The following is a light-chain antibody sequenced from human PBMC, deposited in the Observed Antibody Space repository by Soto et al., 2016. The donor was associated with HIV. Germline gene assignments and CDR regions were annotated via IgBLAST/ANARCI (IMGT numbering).Light chain of an antibody. CDR2: DDA. Sequence: SYELTQPPSVSVAPGKTARITCGGANIGSRSVHWYQQKPGQAPVLVIYDDADRPSGIPERFSGSNSGNTATLTISRVEAGDEADYYCQVWYVTSDHVLFGGGTKLTVL. CDR3: QVWYVTSDHVL. V-gene: IGLV3-21*04. CDR1: NIGSRS. J-gene: IGLJ2*01.